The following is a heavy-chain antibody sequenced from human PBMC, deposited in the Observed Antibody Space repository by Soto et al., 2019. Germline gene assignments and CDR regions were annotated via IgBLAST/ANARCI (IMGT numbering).Heavy chain of an antibody. D-gene: IGHD6-13*01. CDR1: GFTFSSYA. CDR2: ISGNGGST. V-gene: IGHV3-23*01. Sequence: EVQLLESGGVLVQPGGSLRLSCAASGFTFSSYAMSWVRQAPGKGLEWVSVISGNGGSTYYADSVKGRFTISRDNSKNTVSLQMNSLRTEDTALYYCAKIKRLGAAADYYYGMDDWGQGTTVTVSS. J-gene: IGHJ6*02. CDR3: AKIKRLGAAADYYYGMDD.